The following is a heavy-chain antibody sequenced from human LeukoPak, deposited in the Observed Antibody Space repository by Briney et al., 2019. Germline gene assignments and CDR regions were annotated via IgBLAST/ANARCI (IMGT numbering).Heavy chain of an antibody. D-gene: IGHD6-19*01. J-gene: IGHJ4*02. Sequence: GASVKVSCKASGYTLNSYSINWVRQAPGQGLEWMGWISAYNGNKKYAQKFQGRVTMTTDSSTSSVYMELRSLRFDDTAVYYCASSGGIAVAGAGAIWGQGTLVTVSS. CDR1: GYTLNSYS. CDR2: ISAYNGNK. CDR3: ASSGGIAVAGAGAI. V-gene: IGHV1-18*01.